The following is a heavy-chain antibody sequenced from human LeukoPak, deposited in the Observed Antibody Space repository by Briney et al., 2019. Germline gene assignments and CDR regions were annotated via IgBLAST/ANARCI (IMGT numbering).Heavy chain of an antibody. CDR1: GGSISSYY. Sequence: SETLSLTCTVSGGSISSYYWSWIRQPPGKGLEWIGYFHYSGSTNYNPSLKSRVTISVDTSKNRFSLKLSSVTAADTAVYYCARTAARYYMDVWGKGTTVTVSS. J-gene: IGHJ6*03. CDR3: ARTAARYYMDV. V-gene: IGHV4-59*01. CDR2: FHYSGST. D-gene: IGHD6-6*01.